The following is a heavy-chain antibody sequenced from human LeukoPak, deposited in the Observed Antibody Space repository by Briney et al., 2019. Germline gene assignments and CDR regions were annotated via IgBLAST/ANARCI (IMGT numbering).Heavy chain of an antibody. Sequence: SETLSLTCTVSGGSISSYYWSWIRQPPGKGLEWIGYIYYSGSTNYNPSLKSRVTISADTSKNQFSLKLSSVTAADTVVYYCARADSSSWFDWGQGTLVTVSS. J-gene: IGHJ4*02. D-gene: IGHD6-13*01. CDR2: IYYSGST. CDR1: GGSISSYY. V-gene: IGHV4-59*01. CDR3: ARADSSSWFD.